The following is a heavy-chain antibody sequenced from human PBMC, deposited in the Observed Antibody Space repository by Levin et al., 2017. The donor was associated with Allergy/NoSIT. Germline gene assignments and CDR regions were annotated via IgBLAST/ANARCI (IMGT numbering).Heavy chain of an antibody. J-gene: IGHJ5*02. D-gene: IGHD1-7*01. CDR3: ARGITGTASEYNWFDP. CDR1: GYTFTGYY. CDR2: INPNSGGT. V-gene: IGHV1-2*06. Sequence: ASVKVSCKASGYTFTGYYMHWVRQAPGQGLEWMGRINPNSGGTNYAQKFQGRVTMTRDTSISTAYMELSRLRSDDTAVYYCARGITGTASEYNWFDPWGQGTLVTVSS.